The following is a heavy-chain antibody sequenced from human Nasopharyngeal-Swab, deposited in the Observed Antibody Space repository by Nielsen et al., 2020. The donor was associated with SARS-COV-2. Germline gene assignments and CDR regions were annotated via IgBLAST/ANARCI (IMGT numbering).Heavy chain of an antibody. CDR3: ARGRAMIVVVDPYGMDV. V-gene: IGHV3-21*01. Sequence: WIRQPPGKGLEWASSISSSSSYIYYADSVKGRFTISRDNAKNSLYLQMNSLRAEDTAVYYCARGRAMIVVVDPYGMDVWGQGTTVTVSS. J-gene: IGHJ6*02. D-gene: IGHD3-22*01. CDR2: ISSSSSYI.